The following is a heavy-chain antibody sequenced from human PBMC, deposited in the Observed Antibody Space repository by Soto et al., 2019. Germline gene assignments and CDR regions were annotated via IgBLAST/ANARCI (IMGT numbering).Heavy chain of an antibody. CDR2: IYSGGST. V-gene: IGHV3-53*04. CDR1: GFTVSSNY. Sequence: EVQLVESGGGLVQPGGSLRLSCAASGFTVSSNYMSWVRQAPGKGLEWVSVIYSGGSTYYADSVKGRFTISRHNSKNTLYLQMNSLRAEDTAVYYCARLTLASSSSNMDVWGKGTTVTVSS. J-gene: IGHJ6*03. CDR3: ARLTLASSSSNMDV. D-gene: IGHD3-3*02.